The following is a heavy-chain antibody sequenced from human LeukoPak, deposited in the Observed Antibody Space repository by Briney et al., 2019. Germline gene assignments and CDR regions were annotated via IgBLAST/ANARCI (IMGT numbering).Heavy chain of an antibody. CDR3: ARGKGIAVSSFAS. V-gene: IGHV3-23*01. J-gene: IGHJ4*02. Sequence: GRSLRLFCAASGFTFSSYAMSWVRQAPGKGLEWVSGISGSCTSTYYADSVKGRFTISRDNSKNTMSPQMNSLRAEDTALYYCARGKGIAVSSFASWGQGTLVTVSS. CDR2: ISGSCTST. D-gene: IGHD6-19*01. CDR1: GFTFSSYA.